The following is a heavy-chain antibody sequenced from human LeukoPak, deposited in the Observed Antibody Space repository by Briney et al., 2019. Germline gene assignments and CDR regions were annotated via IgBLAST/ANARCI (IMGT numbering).Heavy chain of an antibody. CDR3: ARASVVPPARRRSPAEYYMGV. J-gene: IGHJ6*03. Sequence: ASVKVSCKAAGYTFTSYDINWVRQATGQGLEWMGWMNPNSGNTGYAQKFQGRVTMTRNTSISTAYMELSSLRSEDTAVYYCARASVVPPARRRSPAEYYMGVWGKGTTVTVSS. CDR2: MNPNSGNT. D-gene: IGHD2-2*01. V-gene: IGHV1-8*01. CDR1: GYTFTSYD.